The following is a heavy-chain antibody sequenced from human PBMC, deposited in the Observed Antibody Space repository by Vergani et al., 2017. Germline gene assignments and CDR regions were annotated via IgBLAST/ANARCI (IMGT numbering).Heavy chain of an antibody. V-gene: IGHV4-39*01. J-gene: IGHJ4*02. CDR2: MEYSGST. CDR3: ASKRGACRAAYCHSYDF. Sequence: QVQLQESGPGLVKPSETLSLTCTVSGDSVISTDYHWGWIRQPPGKGLVWIGSMEYSGSTSYNPSLESRISISFETPKNQFSLRLTSVTAADTAVYYCASKRGACRAAYCHSYDFWGPGTLVGVSS. D-gene: IGHD2-15*01. CDR1: GDSVISTDYH.